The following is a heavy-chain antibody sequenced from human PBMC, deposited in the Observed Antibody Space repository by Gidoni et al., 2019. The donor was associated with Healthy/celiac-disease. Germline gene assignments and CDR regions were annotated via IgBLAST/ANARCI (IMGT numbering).Heavy chain of an antibody. Sequence: EVQLVESGGGLVKPGGSLRLSCAASGFTFSSYSMNWVRQAPGKGLEWVSSISSSSSYIYYADSVKGRFTISRDNAKNSLYLQMNSLRAEDTAVYYCARKAYNWNPESTEGWIDYWGQGTLVTVSS. V-gene: IGHV3-21*01. D-gene: IGHD1-20*01. CDR1: GFTFSSYS. CDR2: ISSSSSYI. CDR3: ARKAYNWNPESTEGWIDY. J-gene: IGHJ4*02.